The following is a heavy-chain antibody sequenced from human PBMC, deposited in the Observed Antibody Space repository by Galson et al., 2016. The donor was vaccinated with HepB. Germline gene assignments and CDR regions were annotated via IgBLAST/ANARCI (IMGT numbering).Heavy chain of an antibody. CDR3: ARVPYYYDSSGYLSYYYNGMDV. D-gene: IGHD3-22*01. Sequence: SETLSLTCTVSGGSISNYSWTWIRQPPGEGLEWIGCISNSGSTNNNPSLTSRVTISADTSKHQISLTLNSVTAADTAVYYCARVPYYYDSSGYLSYYYNGMDVWGQGTTVTVSS. CDR2: ISNSGST. CDR1: GGSISNYS. V-gene: IGHV4-59*01. J-gene: IGHJ6*02.